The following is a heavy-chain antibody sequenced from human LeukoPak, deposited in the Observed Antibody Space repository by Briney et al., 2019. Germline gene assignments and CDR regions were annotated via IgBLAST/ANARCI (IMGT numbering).Heavy chain of an antibody. V-gene: IGHV1-46*01. Sequence: ASVTVSCTASGYSFTINYIHWVRQAPGQGLEWMGMIYPRDGSTSYAQKFQGRVTVTRDTSTSTVHMELSGLRSEDTAVYYCARDQEAFDYWGQGTLVPVSS. CDR1: GYSFTINY. CDR3: ARDQEAFDY. CDR2: IYPRDGST. J-gene: IGHJ4*02.